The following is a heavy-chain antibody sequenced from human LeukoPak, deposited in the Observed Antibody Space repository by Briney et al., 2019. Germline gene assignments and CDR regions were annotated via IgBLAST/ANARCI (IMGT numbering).Heavy chain of an antibody. CDR1: GYTFNSYD. Sequence: ASVKVSCKASGYTFNSYDINWVRQATGQGLEWMGWMNPNTGNTGYGERFQGRVTMTRDNSISTAYMELNSLTSEDTAMYYCARGGAGTYYKRDGWFDPWGQGTVVTVSS. CDR3: ARGGAGTYYKRDGWFDP. CDR2: MNPNTGNT. J-gene: IGHJ5*02. V-gene: IGHV1-8*01. D-gene: IGHD3-10*01.